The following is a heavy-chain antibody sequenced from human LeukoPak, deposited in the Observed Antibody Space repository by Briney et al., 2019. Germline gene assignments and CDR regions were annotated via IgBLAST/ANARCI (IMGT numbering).Heavy chain of an antibody. J-gene: IGHJ4*02. D-gene: IGHD1-14*01. Sequence: GGSLRLSCVASGFYFGGHAMHWLRQAPGKGLEWVAYITYGSDTIFYADSVKGRFTISRDNANNSLYLQMSSLRVEDTAVYFCARGSATGLPNWGQGTLVTVSS. V-gene: IGHV3-48*04. CDR2: ITYGSDTI. CDR1: GFYFGGHA. CDR3: ARGSATGLPN.